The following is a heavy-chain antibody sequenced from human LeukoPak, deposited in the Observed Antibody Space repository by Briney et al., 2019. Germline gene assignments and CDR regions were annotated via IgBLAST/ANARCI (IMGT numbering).Heavy chain of an antibody. CDR1: GGTFSSYA. Sequence: ASVKASCKASGGTFSSYAISWVRQAPGQGLEWMGGIIPIFGTANYAQKFQGRVTITTDESTSTAYMELSSLRSEDTAVYYCARVVPAAGCGGDCYTNWFDPWGQGTLVTVSS. CDR3: ARVVPAAGCGGDCYTNWFDP. D-gene: IGHD2-21*02. CDR2: IIPIFGTA. J-gene: IGHJ5*02. V-gene: IGHV1-69*05.